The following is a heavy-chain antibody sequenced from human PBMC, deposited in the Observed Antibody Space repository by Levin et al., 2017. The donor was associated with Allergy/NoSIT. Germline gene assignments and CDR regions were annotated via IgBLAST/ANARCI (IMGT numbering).Heavy chain of an antibody. CDR3: ARLSEWLDLSQAPFDY. J-gene: IGHJ4*02. Sequence: GGSLRLSCAASGITFSNYWMSWVRQAPGKGLEGVANIRQDGSEKNYVDSVKGRFTISRDNAKNSLYLQMNSLRVEDTAVYYCARLSEWLDLSQAPFDYWGQGTLVTVSS. V-gene: IGHV3-7*01. D-gene: IGHD6-19*01. CDR1: GITFSNYW. CDR2: IRQDGSEK.